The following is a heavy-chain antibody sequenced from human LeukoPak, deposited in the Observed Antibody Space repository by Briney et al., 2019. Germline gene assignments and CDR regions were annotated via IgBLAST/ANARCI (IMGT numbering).Heavy chain of an antibody. V-gene: IGHV3-23*01. Sequence: PGGSLRLSCVASGFTFSNYAISWVRQAPGKGLEWVAGISGRDEKTYYADSVRGRFTVSRDTAKNTVFLQMNSLRVDDSALYYCAKDRAGVTMTVVVVPDNWGQGTLVTVSS. D-gene: IGHD3-22*01. J-gene: IGHJ4*02. CDR3: AKDRAGVTMTVVVVPDN. CDR1: GFTFSNYA. CDR2: ISGRDEKT.